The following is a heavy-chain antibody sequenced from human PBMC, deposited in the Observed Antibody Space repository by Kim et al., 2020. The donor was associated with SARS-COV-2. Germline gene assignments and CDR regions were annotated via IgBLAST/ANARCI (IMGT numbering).Heavy chain of an antibody. CDR2: ISRSSRYI. CDR1: GFTISSYS. CDR3: ARGDYGDYVNAFDI. D-gene: IGHD4-17*01. V-gene: IGHV3-21*01. Sequence: GGSLRLSCAASGFTISSYSMNWVRQAPGKGLEWVSSISRSSRYIYYADSVKGRFTISKDNAKNSLYLQMNSLRAEDTAVYYCARGDYGDYVNAFDIWGQGTMVTVSS. J-gene: IGHJ3*02.